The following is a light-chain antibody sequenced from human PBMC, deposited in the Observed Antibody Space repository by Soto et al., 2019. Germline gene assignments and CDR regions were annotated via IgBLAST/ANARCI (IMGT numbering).Light chain of an antibody. Sequence: QSVLTQPASVSGSPGQSITISCTGTSSDVGGYNYVSWYQQHPGKAPKLMIYDVSNRPSGVSNRFSGSKSGNTASLTISGIQAEDEADYYCSSYTSSRNYVFGTGTKLTVL. V-gene: IGLV2-14*01. CDR3: SSYTSSRNYV. J-gene: IGLJ1*01. CDR1: SSDVGGYNY. CDR2: DVS.